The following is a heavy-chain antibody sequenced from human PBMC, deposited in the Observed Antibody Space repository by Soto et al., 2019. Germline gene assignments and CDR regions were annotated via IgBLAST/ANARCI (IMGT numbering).Heavy chain of an antibody. V-gene: IGHV3-11*06. CDR3: ARPNTHYYGGNSDAFDI. CDR1: GFTFSDYY. D-gene: IGHD4-17*01. Sequence: GGSLRLSCAASGFTFSDYYMSWIRQAPGQGLEWVSYISHDSDYTSYADSVRGRFSISRDNAQKSLYLQINSLRAEDTALYYCARPNTHYYGGNSDAFDIWGQGTTVTVSS. J-gene: IGHJ3*02. CDR2: ISHDSDYT.